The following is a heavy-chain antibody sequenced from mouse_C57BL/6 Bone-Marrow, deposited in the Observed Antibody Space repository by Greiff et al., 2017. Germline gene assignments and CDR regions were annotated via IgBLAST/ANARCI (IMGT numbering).Heavy chain of an antibody. CDR2: IDPENGDT. CDR1: GFNIKDDS. CDR3: TTGYFDV. V-gene: IGHV14-4*01. Sequence: EVQLQESGAELVRPGASVKLSCTASGFNIKDDSMHWVKQRPEQGLEWIGWIDPENGDTAYASKFQGKATITADTSSNTAYLQLSSLTSEDTAVYYCTTGYFDVWGTGTTVTGSS. J-gene: IGHJ1*03.